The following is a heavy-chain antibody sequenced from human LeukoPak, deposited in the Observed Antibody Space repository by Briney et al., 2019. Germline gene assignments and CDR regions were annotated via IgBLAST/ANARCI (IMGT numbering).Heavy chain of an antibody. V-gene: IGHV4-39*07. CDR2: IYYSGST. D-gene: IGHD7-27*01. CDR1: GGSISSSSYY. Sequence: SETLSLTCTVSGGSISSSSYYWGWIRQPPGKGLEWIGSIYYSGSTYYNPSLNSRVTMSLDTSKNQFSLKLSSVTAADTAVYYCARGRDWGVYYYMDVWGKGTTVTVSS. CDR3: ARGRDWGVYYYMDV. J-gene: IGHJ6*03.